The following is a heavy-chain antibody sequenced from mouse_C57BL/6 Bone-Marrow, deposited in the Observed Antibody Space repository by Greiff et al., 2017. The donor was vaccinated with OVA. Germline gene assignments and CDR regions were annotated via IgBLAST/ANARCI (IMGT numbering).Heavy chain of an antibody. CDR1: GYAFSSSW. D-gene: IGHD1-1*01. V-gene: IGHV1-82*01. CDR3: AREEVITTVVDWYFDV. CDR2: IYPGDGDT. Sequence: QVQLKQSGPELVKPGASVKISCKASGYAFSSSWMNWVKQRPGKGLEWIGRIYPGDGDTNYNGKFKGKATLTADKSSSTAYMQLSSLTSEDSAVYFCAREEVITTVVDWYFDVWGTGTTVTVSS. J-gene: IGHJ1*03.